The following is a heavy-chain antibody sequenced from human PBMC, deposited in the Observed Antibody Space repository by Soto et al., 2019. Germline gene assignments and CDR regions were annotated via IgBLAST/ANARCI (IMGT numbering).Heavy chain of an antibody. CDR1: GGSISSGGHY. CDR3: ARDASRPNYYMDV. CDR2: IYYSGST. Sequence: QVQLQESGPGLVKPSQTLSLTCTVSGGSISSGGHYWSWIRQLPGKGLEWIGYIYYSGSTHYNPSLKSRVTMSVDTSKNQFSLKLTSVTAADTAVYYCARDASRPNYYMDVWGKGTTVTVSS. J-gene: IGHJ6*03. V-gene: IGHV4-31*03. D-gene: IGHD3-16*01.